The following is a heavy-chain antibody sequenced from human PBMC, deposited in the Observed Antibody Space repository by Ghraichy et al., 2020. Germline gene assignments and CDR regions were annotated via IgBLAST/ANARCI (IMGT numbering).Heavy chain of an antibody. CDR1: GFTFSSYW. J-gene: IGHJ6*02. D-gene: IGHD3-22*01. Sequence: GESLNISCAASGFTFSSYWMSWVRQAPGKGLEWVANIKQDGSEKYYVDSVKGRFTISRDNAKNSLYLQMNSLRAEDTAVYYCARGPYYYDSSGYYPPYYYYGMDVWGQGTTVTVSS. V-gene: IGHV3-7*01. CDR3: ARGPYYYDSSGYYPPYYYYGMDV. CDR2: IKQDGSEK.